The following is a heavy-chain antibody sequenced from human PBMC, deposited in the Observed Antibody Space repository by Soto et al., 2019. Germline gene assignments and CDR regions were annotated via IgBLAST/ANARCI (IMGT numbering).Heavy chain of an antibody. CDR3: ARGPRAPPPHDYGMDV. Sequence: EVQLLESGGGLVQPGGSLRLSCAASGFTFSSHVMNWVRQAPGKGLEWVAAISGGGGTTFYGDSVEGRFTMSRDNSKNTLFLQMNSLRAEDTAVYYCARGPRAPPPHDYGMDVWGQGTTVTGSS. V-gene: IGHV3-23*01. CDR2: ISGGGGTT. CDR1: GFTFSSHV. J-gene: IGHJ6*02.